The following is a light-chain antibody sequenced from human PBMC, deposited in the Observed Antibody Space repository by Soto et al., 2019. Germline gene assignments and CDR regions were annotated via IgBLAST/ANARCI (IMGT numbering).Light chain of an antibody. CDR1: HSLVYMDGNTY. CDR2: EVS. J-gene: IGKJ5*01. Sequence: DVIMTQSPLSLPVTLGQAASISCRSSHSLVYMDGNTYLYWYLQKPGQPPQLLIYEVSNRFSGVPDRFSGSGSGTDFTLKISRVEAEDVGVYYCMQSIQFPTTFGQGTRLEIK. CDR3: MQSIQFPTT. V-gene: IGKV2D-29*01.